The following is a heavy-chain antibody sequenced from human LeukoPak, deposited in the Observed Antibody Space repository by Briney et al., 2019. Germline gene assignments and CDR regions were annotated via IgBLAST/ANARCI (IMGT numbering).Heavy chain of an antibody. CDR3: ARDGGRWLHGFDL. CDR1: GFTFSSYP. Sequence: GRSLRLSCATSGFTFSSYPMHWVRQAPGKGLERVAVISYDGSNKFYADSVKGRFTISRDNSKNTLYLQMNSLRVEDTAVYYCARDGGRWLHGFDLWGRGTLVTVSS. CDR2: ISYDGSNK. J-gene: IGHJ2*01. V-gene: IGHV3-30*04. D-gene: IGHD5-24*01.